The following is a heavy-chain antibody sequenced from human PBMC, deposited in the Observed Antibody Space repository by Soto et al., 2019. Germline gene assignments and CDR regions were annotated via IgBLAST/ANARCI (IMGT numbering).Heavy chain of an antibody. V-gene: IGHV1-69*06. CDR2: VTPISATT. Sequence: ASVKVSCKLSGGTFSSYTFTWVRQAPGQGLEWMGGVTPISATTNYAQKWQGRVTITADKSTFTIFMDLNSLRSEDTAAYYCARVTHIDAMDVWGQGTTVTVSS. D-gene: IGHD2-15*01. J-gene: IGHJ6*02. CDR3: ARVTHIDAMDV. CDR1: GGTFSSYT.